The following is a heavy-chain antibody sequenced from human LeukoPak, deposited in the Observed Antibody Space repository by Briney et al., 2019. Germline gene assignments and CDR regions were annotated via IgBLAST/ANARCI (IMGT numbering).Heavy chain of an antibody. D-gene: IGHD6-19*01. CDR3: ARGKAVAGSYYFDY. V-gene: IGHV3-7*02. CDR1: GFTFSIYW. CDR2: IKQDGSEK. Sequence: GGSLRLSCAASGFTFSIYWMSWVRQAPGKGLEWVANIKQDGSEKYYVDSVKGRFTISRDNAKNSLYLQMNSLRAEDTAVYYCARGKAVAGSYYFDYWGQGTLVTVSS. J-gene: IGHJ4*02.